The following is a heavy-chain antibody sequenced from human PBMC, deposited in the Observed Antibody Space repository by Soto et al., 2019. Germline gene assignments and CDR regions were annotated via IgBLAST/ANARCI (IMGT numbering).Heavy chain of an antibody. V-gene: IGHV3-48*01. CDR2: ISSSSSTI. D-gene: IGHD3-9*01. CDR1: GFTFSSYS. Sequence: GGSLRLSCAASGFTFSSYSMNWVRQAPGKGLEWVSYISSSSSTIYYADSVKGRFTISRDNAKNSLYLQMNSLRAEDTAVYYCAKDWGLDWLLKDRFDYWGQGTLVTVSS. CDR3: AKDWGLDWLLKDRFDY. J-gene: IGHJ4*02.